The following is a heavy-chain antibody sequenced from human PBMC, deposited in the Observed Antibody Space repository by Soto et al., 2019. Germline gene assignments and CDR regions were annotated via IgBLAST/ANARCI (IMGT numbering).Heavy chain of an antibody. CDR1: AGSISTRRYY. V-gene: IGHV4-39*01. D-gene: IGHD3-3*02. J-gene: IGHJ5*02. CDR3: ASPKIAFYNWFDP. CDR2: IYYSGST. Sequence: ENRPLPCTVSAGSISTRRYYWGWLRQPPGKGLEWIGSIYYSGSTYYNPSLKSRVTISVDTSKNQFSLKLSSVTAADTAVYYCASPKIAFYNWFDPWGQGTLVTVS.